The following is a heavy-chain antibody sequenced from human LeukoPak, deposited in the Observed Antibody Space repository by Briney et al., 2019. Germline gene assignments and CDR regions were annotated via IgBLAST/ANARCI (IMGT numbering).Heavy chain of an antibody. Sequence: ASVKVSCKASGYTFTSYYMHWVRQAPGQGLERMGIINPSGGSTSYAQKFQGRVTMTRDTSTSTAYMELSSLRSEDTAVYYCARPRDYYDSSGYYPPGRYGMDVWGQGTTVTVSS. D-gene: IGHD3-22*01. J-gene: IGHJ6*02. CDR1: GYTFTSYY. V-gene: IGHV1-46*01. CDR3: ARPRDYYDSSGYYPPGRYGMDV. CDR2: INPSGGST.